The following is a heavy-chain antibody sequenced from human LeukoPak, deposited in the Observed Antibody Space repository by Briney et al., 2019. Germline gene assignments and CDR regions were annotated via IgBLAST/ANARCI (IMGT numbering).Heavy chain of an antibody. CDR3: ARGSGSFMYYFDY. J-gene: IGHJ4*02. D-gene: IGHD1-26*01. CDR1: GGSISSGDYY. Sequence: PSETLSLTCTVSGGSISSGDYYWSWIRQPPGKGLEWIGYIYYSGSTYYNPSLKSRVTISVDTSKNQFSLKLSSVTAADTAVYYCARGSGSFMYYFDYWGQGTLVTVSS. CDR2: IYYSGST. V-gene: IGHV4-30-4*01.